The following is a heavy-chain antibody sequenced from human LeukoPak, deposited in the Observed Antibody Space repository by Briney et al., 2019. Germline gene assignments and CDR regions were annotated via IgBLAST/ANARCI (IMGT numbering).Heavy chain of an antibody. V-gene: IGHV1-2*02. Sequence: ASVKVSCKASGYTFTGYYMHWVRQAPGQGLEWMGWINPNSGGTNYAQKFQGRVTMTRDMSTSTVYMELSSLRSEDTAVYYCARAGNYGIVGEKVDYWGQGTLVTVSS. J-gene: IGHJ4*02. CDR3: ARAGNYGIVGEKVDY. D-gene: IGHD1-26*01. CDR2: INPNSGGT. CDR1: GYTFTGYY.